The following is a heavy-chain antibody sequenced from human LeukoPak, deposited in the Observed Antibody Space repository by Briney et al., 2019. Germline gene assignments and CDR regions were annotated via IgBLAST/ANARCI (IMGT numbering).Heavy chain of an antibody. CDR1: GFTFGDSA. CDR2: IWFDGSNK. V-gene: IGHV3-30*02. Sequence: PPGGSLRLSCAASGFTFGDSAIHWVRQASGKGLEWVAFIWFDGSNKYYADSVKGRFTISRDNSKNTVYLQMNSLRVEDTAVYYCVKDAHQFYDLWSGYLLDYWGQGTLVTVSS. CDR3: VKDAHQFYDLWSGYLLDY. J-gene: IGHJ4*02. D-gene: IGHD3-3*01.